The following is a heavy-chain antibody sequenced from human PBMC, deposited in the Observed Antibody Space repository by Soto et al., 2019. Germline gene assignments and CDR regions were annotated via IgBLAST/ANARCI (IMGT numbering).Heavy chain of an antibody. D-gene: IGHD3-9*01. CDR3: ARHLLRYFDWFSPAAASNPTTPASYGMDV. CDR2: IYYSGST. J-gene: IGHJ6*02. Sequence: QLQLQESGPGLVKPSETLSLTCTVSGGSISSSSYYWGWIRQPPGKGLEWIGSIYYSGSTYYNPSLKSRVTISVDTSKNQFSLKLSSVTAADTAVYYCARHLLRYFDWFSPAAASNPTTPASYGMDVWGQGTTVTVSS. CDR1: GGSISSSSYY. V-gene: IGHV4-39*01.